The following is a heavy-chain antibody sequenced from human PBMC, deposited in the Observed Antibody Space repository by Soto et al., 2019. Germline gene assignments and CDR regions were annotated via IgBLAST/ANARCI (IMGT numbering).Heavy chain of an antibody. D-gene: IGHD2-2*01. J-gene: IGHJ4*02. CDR2: INPTTGDT. CDR3: ARGYCSSIGCSHFFDF. Sequence: GASVKVSCKASGYSFSDYSINWVRQAPGQGLEWMALINPTTGDTKPAQKFQGRVTVTWDTSISTAYMDLSRLRSEDTAKYYCARGYCSSIGCSHFFDFWGQGTLVTVSS. CDR1: GYSFSDYS. V-gene: IGHV1-2*02.